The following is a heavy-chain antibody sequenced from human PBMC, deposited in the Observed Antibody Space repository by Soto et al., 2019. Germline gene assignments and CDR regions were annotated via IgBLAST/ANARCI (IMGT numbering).Heavy chain of an antibody. CDR3: ACYAAEVTTFFDH. D-gene: IGHD4-17*01. V-gene: IGHV3-11*06. CDR1: GFIFNDYS. Sequence: VQLVESGGGLVKPGGSLTLSCAASGFIFNDYSMSWIRQAPGKGLEWLSNISGSSGSKKYADAGKGRFTISRDNAKKSLYLEMHSLRAEDTAVYYCACYAAEVTTFFDHWGQGTLVTVSS. CDR2: ISGSSGSK. J-gene: IGHJ4*02.